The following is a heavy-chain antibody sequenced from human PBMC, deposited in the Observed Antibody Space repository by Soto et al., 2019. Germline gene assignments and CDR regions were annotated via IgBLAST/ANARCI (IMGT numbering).Heavy chain of an antibody. D-gene: IGHD3-3*01. CDR2: IIPIFGTA. CDR3: ARPPRSPVGTIFGVDIAHYYYYGMDV. J-gene: IGHJ6*02. Sequence: ASVKVSCKASGGTFSSYAISWVRQAPGQGLEWMGGIIPIFGTANYAQKFQGRVTITADESTSTAYMELSSLRSEDTAVYYCARPPRSPVGTIFGVDIAHYYYYGMDVWGQGTTVTVSS. CDR1: GGTFSSYA. V-gene: IGHV1-69*13.